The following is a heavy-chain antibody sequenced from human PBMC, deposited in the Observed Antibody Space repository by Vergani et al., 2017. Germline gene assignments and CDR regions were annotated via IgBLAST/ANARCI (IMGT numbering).Heavy chain of an antibody. CDR1: GGSITSRSYY. D-gene: IGHD3-9*01. J-gene: IGHJ4*02. CDR3: ARTEIFILRYFHWAS. V-gene: IGHV4-39*05. Sequence: QLHLQESGPGLVKPSETPSLTCTVSGGSITSRSYYWGWIRQPPGKGLEWIGNIYHSGGAYYNPSLKGRVTISVDTSKNQFSLEVTSVTAADTAIYFCARTEIFILRYFHWASWVQGTLVTVSS. CDR2: IYHSGGA.